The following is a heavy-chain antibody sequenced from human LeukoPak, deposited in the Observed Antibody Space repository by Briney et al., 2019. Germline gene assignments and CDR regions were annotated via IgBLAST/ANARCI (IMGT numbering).Heavy chain of an antibody. D-gene: IGHD2-15*01. CDR1: GFTFSSYS. J-gene: IGHJ6*02. Sequence: GGSLRLSCAASGFTFSSYSMNWVRQAPGKGLEWVSSISSSSSYIYYADSVKGRFTISRDNAKNSLYLQMNSLRAEDTAVYYCAKQDCSGGSCYLRSGMDVWGQGTTVTVSS. CDR3: AKQDCSGGSCYLRSGMDV. V-gene: IGHV3-21*01. CDR2: ISSSSSYI.